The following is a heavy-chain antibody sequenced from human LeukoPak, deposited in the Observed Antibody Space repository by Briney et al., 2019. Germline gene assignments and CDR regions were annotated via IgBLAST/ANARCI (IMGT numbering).Heavy chain of an antibody. Sequence: PSGTLSLTCTVSGGSISYDYWSWIRQSPGKRLEWIGCIHYSGATNYSPSLKSRVTISVDTSKNQFSLKLSSVTAADTALYYCATLRGASTAVDSWGQGALVTVSS. CDR2: IHYSGAT. D-gene: IGHD2-21*02. J-gene: IGHJ4*02. CDR1: GGSISYDY. CDR3: ATLRGASTAVDS. V-gene: IGHV4-59*08.